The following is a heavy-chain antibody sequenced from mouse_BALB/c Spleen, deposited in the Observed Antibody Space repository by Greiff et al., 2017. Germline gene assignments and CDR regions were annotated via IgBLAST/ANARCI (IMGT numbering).Heavy chain of an antibody. CDR3: ARHQNYYGSSYFDY. Sequence: DVQLVESGGDLVKPGGSLKLSCAASGFTFSSYGMSWVRQTPDKRLEWVATISSGGSYTYYPDSVKGRFTISRDNAKNTLYLQMSSLKSEDTAMYYCARHQNYYGSSYFDYWGQGTTLTVSS. CDR1: GFTFSSYG. D-gene: IGHD1-1*01. J-gene: IGHJ2*01. V-gene: IGHV5-6*01. CDR2: ISSGGSYT.